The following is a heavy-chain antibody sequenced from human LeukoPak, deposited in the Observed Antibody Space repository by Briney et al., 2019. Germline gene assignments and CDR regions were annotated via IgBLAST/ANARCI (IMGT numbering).Heavy chain of an antibody. CDR3: ARRMDYYYYMEV. J-gene: IGHJ6*03. CDR2: IYYSGST. Sequence: SETLSLTCTVSGCSISSYYLSWIRQAPGKGLEWIGYIYYSGSTNYNPSLKSRGTISVGTSENQFFLKLSSVTAADTPVYYCARRMDYYYYMEVWGKGTTGTASS. V-gene: IGHV4-59*08. CDR1: GCSISSYY.